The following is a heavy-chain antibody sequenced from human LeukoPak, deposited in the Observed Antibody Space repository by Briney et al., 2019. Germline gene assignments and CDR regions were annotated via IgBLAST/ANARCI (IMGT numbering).Heavy chain of an antibody. CDR1: GGSISSYY. V-gene: IGHV4-59*01. J-gene: IGHJ5*02. CDR2: IYYSGST. D-gene: IGHD2-2*01. CDR3: ASAVVPAAMGLNWFDP. Sequence: SETLSLTCTVSGGSISSYYWSWIRQPRGKGLEWIGYIYYSGSTNYNPSLKSRVTISVDTSKNQFSLKLSSVTAADTAVYYCASAVVPAAMGLNWFDPWGQGTLVTVSS.